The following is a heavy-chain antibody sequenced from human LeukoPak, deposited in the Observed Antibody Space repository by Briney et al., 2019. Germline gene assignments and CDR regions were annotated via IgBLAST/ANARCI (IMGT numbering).Heavy chain of an antibody. Sequence: GGSLRLSCAASGFTFSSHAMHWVRQAPGKGLEWLAIISSDGSTKTYAESVKGRFTISRDSSKNSVYLQLNGLSADDTAAYYCARARACGPSCYIVDYWGQGTLVTVS. V-gene: IGHV3-30*04. D-gene: IGHD2-2*02. J-gene: IGHJ4*02. CDR3: ARARACGPSCYIVDY. CDR2: ISSDGSTK. CDR1: GFTFSSHA.